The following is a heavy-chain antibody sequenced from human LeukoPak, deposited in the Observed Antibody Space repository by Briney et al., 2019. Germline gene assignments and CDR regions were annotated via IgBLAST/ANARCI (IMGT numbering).Heavy chain of an antibody. Sequence: GGSLRLSCAASGFTFSRHWMTWVRQAPGKGLEWVASISEGENEKYYVDSVKGRFTISRDNGKNSLYLQINNLRAEDTAVYFCARDFTGWELPNRFDPWGQGTLVTVSS. CDR1: GFTFSRHW. CDR3: ARDFTGWELPNRFDP. D-gene: IGHD1-26*01. V-gene: IGHV3-7*01. CDR2: ISEGENEK. J-gene: IGHJ5*02.